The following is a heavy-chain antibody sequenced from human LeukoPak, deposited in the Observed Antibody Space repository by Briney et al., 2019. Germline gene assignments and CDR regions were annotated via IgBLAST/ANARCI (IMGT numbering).Heavy chain of an antibody. J-gene: IGHJ4*02. CDR3: ARDQYDSSGYYYVGDY. V-gene: IGHV4-4*07. D-gene: IGHD3-22*01. Sequence: SETLSLTCTVSGGSISSYYWSWIRQPAGKGLEWIGRIYTSGSTNYNPSLKSRVTMSVDTSKNQFSLKLSSVTAADTAVYYCARDQYDSSGYYYVGDYWGQGTLVTVSS. CDR1: GGSISSYY. CDR2: IYTSGST.